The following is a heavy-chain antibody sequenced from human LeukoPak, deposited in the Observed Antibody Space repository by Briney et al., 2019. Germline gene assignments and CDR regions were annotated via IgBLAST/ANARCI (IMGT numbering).Heavy chain of an antibody. Sequence: PGGSLRLSCAASGFTFSSYAMSWVRQAPGKGLEWVSAISGSGGSTYYADSVKGRFTISRDNSKNTLYLQMNSLRAKDTAVYYCAKASGSYFERSYFDYWGQGTLVTVSS. J-gene: IGHJ4*02. CDR3: AKASGSYFERSYFDY. CDR2: ISGSGGST. V-gene: IGHV3-23*01. D-gene: IGHD1-26*01. CDR1: GFTFSSYA.